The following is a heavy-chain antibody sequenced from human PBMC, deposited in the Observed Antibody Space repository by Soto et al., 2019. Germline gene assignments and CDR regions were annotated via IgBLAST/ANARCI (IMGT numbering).Heavy chain of an antibody. CDR1: GFSFGSYT. Sequence: GGSLRLSCAASGFSFGSYTLNWDSHAPRKGLERVSTISVCDGKTSYSDSVKGRFSITRDTSQSTVYLQMNSLRADGKAIYYCARWSYLDYWGQGTRVTAPQ. V-gene: IGHV3-23*01. CDR2: ISVCDGKT. D-gene: IGHD3-3*01. J-gene: IGHJ4*02. CDR3: ARWSYLDY.